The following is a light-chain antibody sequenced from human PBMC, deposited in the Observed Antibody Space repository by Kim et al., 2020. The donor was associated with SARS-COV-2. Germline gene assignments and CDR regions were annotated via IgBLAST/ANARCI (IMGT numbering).Light chain of an antibody. CDR1: ELGDKY. J-gene: IGLJ1*01. CDR2: QDS. CDR3: QAWDRSTYV. Sequence: VHRGQTASITCSGDELGDKYACWYQQEPGQAPVLVIYQDSKRTSGIPERFSGYNSGNTATLIISGTQAMDEADYYCQAWDRSTYVFGTGTKVTVL. V-gene: IGLV3-1*01.